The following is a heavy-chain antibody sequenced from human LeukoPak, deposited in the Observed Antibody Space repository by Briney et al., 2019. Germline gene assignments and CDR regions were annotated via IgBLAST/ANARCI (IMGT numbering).Heavy chain of an antibody. J-gene: IGHJ5*02. CDR1: GDTVSSNSAT. Sequence: SQTLSLTCAISGDTVSSNSATWNWIRQSPSRGLEWLGRTYYRSKWYNDYAESVKSRITINPDTSKNQFSLQLNSVTPEDTAVYYCARDQGTYNWFDPWGQGTLVTVSS. V-gene: IGHV6-1*01. CDR3: ARDQGTYNWFDP. CDR2: TYYRSKWYN.